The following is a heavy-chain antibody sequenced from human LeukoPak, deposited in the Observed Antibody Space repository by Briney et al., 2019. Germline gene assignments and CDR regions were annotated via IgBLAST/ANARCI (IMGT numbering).Heavy chain of an antibody. D-gene: IGHD6-6*01. Sequence: ASVKVSCKASGYTLTSYGISWVRQAPGQGLEWMGWISAYNGNTNYAQKLQGRVTMTTDTSTNTAYMELRSLRSDDTAVYYCASDSLGHSSSSYWGQGTLVTVSS. CDR1: GYTLTSYG. V-gene: IGHV1-18*01. J-gene: IGHJ4*02. CDR3: ASDSLGHSSSSY. CDR2: ISAYNGNT.